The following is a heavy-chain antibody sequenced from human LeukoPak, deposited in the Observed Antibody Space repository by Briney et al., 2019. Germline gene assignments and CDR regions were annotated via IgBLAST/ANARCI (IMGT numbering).Heavy chain of an antibody. CDR3: ARGPYYDILTGYFDY. V-gene: IGHV3-21*01. CDR2: ISSSSSYI. CDR1: GFTFSSYS. J-gene: IGHJ4*02. Sequence: PGGSLRLSCAASGFTFSSYSMNWVRQAPGKGLEWVSSISSSSSYIYYADSVKGRFTISRDNAKNSLYLQMNSLRAEDTAVYYCARGPYYDILTGYFDYWGQGTLVTVSS. D-gene: IGHD3-9*01.